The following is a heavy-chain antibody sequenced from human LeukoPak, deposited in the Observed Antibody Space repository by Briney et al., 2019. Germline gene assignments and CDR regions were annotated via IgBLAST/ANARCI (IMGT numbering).Heavy chain of an antibody. J-gene: IGHJ5*02. CDR2: IYYSGST. CDR3: ARDKDGYKSVGWFDP. CDR1: GGSISSSSYY. Sequence: PSETLSLTCTVSGGSISSSSYYWGWIRQPPGKGLEWIGSIYYSGSTYYNPSLKSRVTISIDTSKNQFSLKLSSVTAADTAVYYCARDKDGYKSVGWFDPWGQGTLVTVSS. D-gene: IGHD5-24*01. V-gene: IGHV4-39*07.